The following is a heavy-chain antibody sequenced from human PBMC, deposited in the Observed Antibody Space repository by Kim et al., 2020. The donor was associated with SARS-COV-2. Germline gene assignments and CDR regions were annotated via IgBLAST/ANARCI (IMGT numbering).Heavy chain of an antibody. CDR1: EFTFRQYE. CDR3: ARDIYGSGWYTYNALDF. D-gene: IGHD6-19*01. CDR2: ICSAGGVI. J-gene: IGHJ4*03. V-gene: IGHV3-48*03. Sequence: GGSLRLSCAASEFTFRQYEMNWVRQAPGKGLEWISHICSAGGVINYGDSVKGRFTISRDNAKNSLFLQMNSLRAEDTAMYYCARDIYGSGWYTYNALDFWGPGTPVTLSS.